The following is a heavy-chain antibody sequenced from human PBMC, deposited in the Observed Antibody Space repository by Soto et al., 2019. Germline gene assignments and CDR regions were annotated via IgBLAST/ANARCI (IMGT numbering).Heavy chain of an antibody. D-gene: IGHD3-9*01. CDR3: ARETNYDILTGSITTGWDWFDP. Sequence: QVQLVQSGAEVKKPGASVKVSCKASGYTFTSYGISWVRQAPGQGLEWMGWISAYNGNTNYAQKLQGRVTMTTDTSTSTADMELRSLRSDDTAVYYCARETNYDILTGSITTGWDWFDPWGQGTLVTVSS. CDR1: GYTFTSYG. J-gene: IGHJ5*02. V-gene: IGHV1-18*01. CDR2: ISAYNGNT.